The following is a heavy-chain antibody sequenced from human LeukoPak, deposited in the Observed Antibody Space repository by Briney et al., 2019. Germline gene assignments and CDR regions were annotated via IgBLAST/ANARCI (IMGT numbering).Heavy chain of an antibody. V-gene: IGHV3-74*01. CDR2: INTDGRST. Sequence: PGGSLRLSCAASGFTFSSYWMHWIRQAPGKGLVWVSRINTDGRSTTYADSVKGRLTISRDNAENTLYLQMNSLRAEDTAVYYCARGRYGMDVWGQGTTVTVSS. CDR3: ARGRYGMDV. J-gene: IGHJ6*02. D-gene: IGHD1-14*01. CDR1: GFTFSSYW.